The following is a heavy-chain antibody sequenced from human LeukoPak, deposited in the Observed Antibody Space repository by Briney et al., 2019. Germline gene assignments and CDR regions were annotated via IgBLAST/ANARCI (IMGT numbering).Heavy chain of an antibody. Sequence: GGSLRLSCAASGFTFSSYAMSWVRQAPGKGLEWVSAISGSGGSTYCADSVKGRFTISRDNSKNTLYLQMNSLRADDTALYYCARDRRYASFDNWGQGTLVTVSS. V-gene: IGHV3-23*01. D-gene: IGHD1-1*01. J-gene: IGHJ4*02. CDR2: ISGSGGST. CDR3: ARDRRYASFDN. CDR1: GFTFSSYA.